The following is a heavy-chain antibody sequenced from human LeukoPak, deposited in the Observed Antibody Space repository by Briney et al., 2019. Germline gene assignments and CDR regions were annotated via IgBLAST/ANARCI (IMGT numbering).Heavy chain of an antibody. CDR1: GGSISSGGYS. D-gene: IGHD6-19*01. J-gene: IGHJ6*02. Sequence: SETLSLTCAVSGGSISSGGYSWSWIRQPPGKGLEWIGYIYHSGSTYYNPSLKSRVTISVGRSKNQFSLKLSSVTAADTAVYYCARDPHLQRIAVAPYYGMDVWGQGTTVTVSS. CDR2: IYHSGST. V-gene: IGHV4-30-2*01. CDR3: ARDPHLQRIAVAPYYGMDV.